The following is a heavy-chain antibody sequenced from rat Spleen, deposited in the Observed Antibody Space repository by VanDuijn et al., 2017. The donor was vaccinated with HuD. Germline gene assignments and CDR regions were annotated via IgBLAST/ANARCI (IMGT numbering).Heavy chain of an antibody. V-gene: IGHV3-1*01. Sequence: EVQLQESGPGLVKPSQSLSLTCSVTGYSITSNYWGWIRKFPGNKMEWMGYISYSGSINYNPSLKSRISITRDTSKNQFFLQLNSVTTEDTATYYCTTYGWYFDFWGPGTMVTVSS. CDR2: ISYSGSI. CDR3: TTYGWYFDF. CDR1: GYSITSNY. J-gene: IGHJ1*01.